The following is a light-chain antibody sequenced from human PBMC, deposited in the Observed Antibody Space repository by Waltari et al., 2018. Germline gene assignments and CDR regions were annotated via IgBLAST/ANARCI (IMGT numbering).Light chain of an antibody. Sequence: DIQMTQSPSTLSASVGDRVTITCRASQSISNWLAWYQQKPGKAPKLQIFKASTLESGVPSRFSGSGSGTEFTLTISSLQPDDFATYYCQQYNSYSLLTFGGGTKVEIK. CDR2: KAS. CDR1: QSISNW. CDR3: QQYNSYSLLT. J-gene: IGKJ4*01. V-gene: IGKV1-5*03.